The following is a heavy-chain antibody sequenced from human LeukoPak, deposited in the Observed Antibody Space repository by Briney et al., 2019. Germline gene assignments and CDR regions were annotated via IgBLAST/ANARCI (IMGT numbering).Heavy chain of an antibody. D-gene: IGHD5-12*01. V-gene: IGHV3-23*01. CDR3: AKGPDSGLRYFDY. J-gene: IGHJ4*02. CDR2: IGASGGST. CDR1: GLTFSNAW. Sequence: GGSLRLSCAASGLTFSNAWMNWVRQAPGKGLEWVSGIGASGGSTYYADSVKGRFTISRDNSKNTLYLQMNSLRAEDTAVYYCAKGPDSGLRYFDYWGQGTLVTVSS.